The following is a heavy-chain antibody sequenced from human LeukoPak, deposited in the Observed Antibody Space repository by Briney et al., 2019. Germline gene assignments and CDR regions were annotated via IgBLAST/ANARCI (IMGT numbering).Heavy chain of an antibody. V-gene: IGHV4-59*01. CDR2: IYYSGST. J-gene: IGHJ4*02. CDR1: GGSISSYY. CDR3: ARTEAAGSYYFDY. D-gene: IGHD6-13*01. Sequence: PSETLSLTCTVSGGSISSYYWSWIRQPPGKGLEWIGYIYYSGSTNYNPSLKSRVTISVDTSKNQFSLKLSSVTAADTAVYYCARTEAAGSYYFDYWGQGTLVTVSS.